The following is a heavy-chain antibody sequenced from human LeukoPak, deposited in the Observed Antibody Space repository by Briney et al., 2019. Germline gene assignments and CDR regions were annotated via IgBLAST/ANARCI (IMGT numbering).Heavy chain of an antibody. CDR1: GFTFSSYG. J-gene: IGHJ4*02. CDR3: AKDLHFDWFNTFDY. CDR2: IRYDGSNK. Sequence: PGGSLRLSCAASGFTFSSYGMHWVRQAPGKGLEWVAFIRYDGSNKYYADSVKGRFTISRDNSKNTLYLQMNSLRAEDTAVYYCAKDLHFDWFNTFDYWGQGTLVTVSS. V-gene: IGHV3-30*02. D-gene: IGHD3-9*01.